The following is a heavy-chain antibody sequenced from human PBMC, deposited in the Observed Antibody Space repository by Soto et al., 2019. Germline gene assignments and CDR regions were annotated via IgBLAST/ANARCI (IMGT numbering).Heavy chain of an antibody. V-gene: IGHV2-5*02. D-gene: IGHD1-26*01. Sequence: QITLKESGPTLVKPTQTLTLTCTFSGFSLSTSGVGVGWIRQPPGKALDWLALIYWDDDKRYSPSLKSRLTXTXXTSQNQVVLTMTNMDPVDTATYYCAHSRGGSYYGYWGQGTLVTVSS. CDR2: IYWDDDK. CDR1: GFSLSTSGVG. J-gene: IGHJ4*02. CDR3: AHSRGGSYYGY.